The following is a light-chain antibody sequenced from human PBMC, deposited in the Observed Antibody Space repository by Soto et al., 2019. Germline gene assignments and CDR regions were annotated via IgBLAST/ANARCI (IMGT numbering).Light chain of an antibody. CDR3: EAWDGSLNGVR. J-gene: IGLJ2*01. CDR1: SSNIGTNT. CDR2: SSD. Sequence: QSVLTQPPSASGTPGQRVTISCSGSSSNIGTNTVNWYQHLPGSAPQLLIYSSDQRPSGVPDRFSGSKSGTSASLAISGLQPGDEAAYCCEAWDGSLNGVRLGGGAKLTVL. V-gene: IGLV1-44*01.